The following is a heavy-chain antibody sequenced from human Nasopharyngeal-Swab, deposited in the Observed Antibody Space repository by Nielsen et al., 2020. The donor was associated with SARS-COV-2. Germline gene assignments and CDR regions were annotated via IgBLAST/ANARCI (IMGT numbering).Heavy chain of an antibody. Sequence: ESLKIPCGASGFTLSSYTMSWVRQAPGRGLEWVSAITGSGDATNYADSVRGRFTISRDNSKSTLYLQMNSLRAEDTAEYFRAKDGVRLNGIDVWGQGTTVTVSS. CDR2: ITGSGDAT. CDR1: GFTLSSYT. CDR3: AKDGVRLNGIDV. J-gene: IGHJ6*02. V-gene: IGHV3-23*01. D-gene: IGHD3-16*01.